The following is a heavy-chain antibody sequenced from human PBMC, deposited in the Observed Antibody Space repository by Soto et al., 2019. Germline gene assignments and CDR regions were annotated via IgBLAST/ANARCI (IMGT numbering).Heavy chain of an antibody. D-gene: IGHD3-22*01. CDR3: ARGAYYDAYFDY. CDR2: TRNKAHSSTT. V-gene: IGHV3-72*01. Sequence: EVQLVESGGGLVQPGGSLRLSCAASGFTFSDHYMDWVRQAPGKGLEWVGRTRNKAHSSTTEYAASVRGRFTISRDDSKNSLYLQMNSLKTEDPAVYYCARGAYYDAYFDYWGQGTLVTVSS. CDR1: GFTFSDHY. J-gene: IGHJ4*02.